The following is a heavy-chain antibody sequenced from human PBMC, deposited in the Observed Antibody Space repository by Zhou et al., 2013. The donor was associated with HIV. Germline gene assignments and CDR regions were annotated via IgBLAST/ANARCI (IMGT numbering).Heavy chain of an antibody. CDR2: IIPILNLT. CDR1: GDTFTNYD. CDR3: ARAGTGVWSGFSAREPLDY. J-gene: IGHJ4*02. D-gene: IGHD3-3*01. Sequence: QVQLVQSGAAVKKPGSSVKVSCKTSGDTFTNYDFTWVRRAPGQGLEWMGRIIPILNLTNNAQKFQGRLSITVDKSTTTVYMDLSSLRSDDTAVYYCARAGTGVWSGFSAREPLDYWGQGTLVTVSS. V-gene: IGHV1-69*04.